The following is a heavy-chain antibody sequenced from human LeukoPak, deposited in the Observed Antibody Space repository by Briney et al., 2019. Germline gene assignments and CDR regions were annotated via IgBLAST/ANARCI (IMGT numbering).Heavy chain of an antibody. D-gene: IGHD5-12*01. CDR2: IYYSGST. CDR1: GGSISSYY. CDR3: ARLVTTFTHHWYFDL. J-gene: IGHJ2*01. V-gene: IGHV4-59*08. Sequence: SETLSLTCTVSGGSISSYYWSWIRQPPGKGLVWIGYIYYSGSTNYNPSLKSRVTISVDTSKNQFSLKLSSVTAADTAVYYCARLVTTFTHHWYFDLWGRGTLVTVSS.